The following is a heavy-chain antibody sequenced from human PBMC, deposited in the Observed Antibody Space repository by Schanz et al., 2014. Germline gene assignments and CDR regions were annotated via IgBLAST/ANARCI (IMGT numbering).Heavy chain of an antibody. CDR1: GLIFSNYV. D-gene: IGHD5-12*01. Sequence: EVQLLESGGGLVQPGGSLKLSCAASGLIFSNYVMSWVRQAPGKGLEWVSAISGSGGSTYYADSVKGRFTISRDNSKNTLFLQMNSLRAEDTAVYYCARKVVATIGGYYDNWGQGTLVTVSS. J-gene: IGHJ4*02. CDR2: ISGSGGST. CDR3: ARKVVATIGGYYDN. V-gene: IGHV3-23*01.